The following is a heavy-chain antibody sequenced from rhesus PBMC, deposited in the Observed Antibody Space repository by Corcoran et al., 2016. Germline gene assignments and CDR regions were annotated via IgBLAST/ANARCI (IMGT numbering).Heavy chain of an antibody. V-gene: IGHV3-184*01. CDR2: IRIKAYGGTA. Sequence: EVQLVESGGGLVQPGGSLRLSCAASGLTFRDYYMHWVRQAPGKGLEGVCCIRIKAYGGTAEYAASVRGRFTISSDDSKSIVYLQMNTLKIEDTAVYYCTRAAAAWGQGVLVTVSS. J-gene: IGHJ4*01. CDR3: TRAAAA. D-gene: IGHD6-31*01. CDR1: GLTFRDYY.